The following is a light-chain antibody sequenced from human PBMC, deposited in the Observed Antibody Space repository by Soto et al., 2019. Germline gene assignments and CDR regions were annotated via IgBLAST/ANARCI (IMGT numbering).Light chain of an antibody. Sequence: ALTQPPSASGSPGQSVTISCTGTSSDVGGYSYVSWYQQHPGKAPKLMIYEVSERPSGVPDRFSGSKSGNTASLTISGLQAEDEADYYCSSYTSSRTLFGTGTKVTVL. CDR2: EVS. V-gene: IGLV2-8*01. J-gene: IGLJ1*01. CDR3: SSYTSSRTL. CDR1: SSDVGGYSY.